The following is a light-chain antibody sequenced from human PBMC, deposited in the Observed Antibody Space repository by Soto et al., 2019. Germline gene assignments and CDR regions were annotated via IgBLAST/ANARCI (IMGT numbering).Light chain of an antibody. CDR2: RNN. V-gene: IGLV1-40*01. Sequence: QPVLTQPPSVSGAPGQRVTISCTGSSSNIGLNYGVHWYQQLPGTAPKLLIYRNNNRPSGVPPRFSGSKSGPSASLAISGLQAEDEGDYFCQSYDQILGDVIFGGGTKLTVL. CDR1: SSNIGLNYG. J-gene: IGLJ2*01. CDR3: QSYDQILGDVI.